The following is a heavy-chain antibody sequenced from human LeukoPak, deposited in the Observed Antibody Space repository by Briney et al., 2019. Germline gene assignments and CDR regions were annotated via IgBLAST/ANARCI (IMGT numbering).Heavy chain of an antibody. CDR3: ARDAGYCTNGVCLPHYYYYMDV. J-gene: IGHJ6*03. CDR2: ISGGST. D-gene: IGHD2-8*01. CDR1: GFTVSSNE. Sequence: GGSLRLSCAASGFTVSSNEMSWVRQAPGKGLEWVSSISGGSTYYADSRKGRFTISRDNSKNTLHLQMNSLRAEDTAVYYCARDAGYCTNGVCLPHYYYYMDVWGKGTTVTVSS. V-gene: IGHV3-38-3*01.